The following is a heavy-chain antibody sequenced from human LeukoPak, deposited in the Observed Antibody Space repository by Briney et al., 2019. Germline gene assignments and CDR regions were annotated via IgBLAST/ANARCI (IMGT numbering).Heavy chain of an antibody. V-gene: IGHV3-23*01. J-gene: IGHJ4*02. Sequence: GGSLRLSCAGSGFSFSSNTMSWVRQAPGRGLEWVSAISNNGGRTDYADSVKGRFTISRDNSKSTLYLHMDSLRAEDTAVYYCARDEDTSALSESWGQGTLVTVSS. D-gene: IGHD2/OR15-2a*01. CDR2: ISNNGGRT. CDR3: ARDEDTSALSES. CDR1: GFSFSSNT.